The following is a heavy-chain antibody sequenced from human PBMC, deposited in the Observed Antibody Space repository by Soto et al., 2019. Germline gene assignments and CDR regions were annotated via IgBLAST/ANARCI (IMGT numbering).Heavy chain of an antibody. D-gene: IGHD3-10*01. Sequence: QVQLVESGGGVVQPGRSLRLSCAASGFTFSSYAMHWVRQAPGKGLEWVAVISYDGSNKYYADSVKGRFTISRDNSKNTLYLQMNSLRAEGTAVYYCARELMVRGVIYGVLDYWGQGTLVTVSS. V-gene: IGHV3-30-3*01. CDR1: GFTFSSYA. CDR3: ARELMVRGVIYGVLDY. J-gene: IGHJ4*02. CDR2: ISYDGSNK.